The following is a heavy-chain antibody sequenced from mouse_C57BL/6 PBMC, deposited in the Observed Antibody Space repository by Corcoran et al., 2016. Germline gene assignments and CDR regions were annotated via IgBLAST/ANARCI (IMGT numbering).Heavy chain of an antibody. Sequence: QVQLQQSGAELVKPGASVKLSCKASGYTFTEYTIHWVKPRSGQGLEWIGWFYTGSGSIKYNEKFKDKATLTEDNASSTVYMELSRWTSEDYAVYFCASHGVAPGFAYWGQGTLVTVSA. CDR3: ASHGVAPGFAY. CDR1: GYTFTEYT. J-gene: IGHJ3*01. D-gene: IGHD1-1*02. V-gene: IGHV1-62-2*01. CDR2: FYTGSGSI.